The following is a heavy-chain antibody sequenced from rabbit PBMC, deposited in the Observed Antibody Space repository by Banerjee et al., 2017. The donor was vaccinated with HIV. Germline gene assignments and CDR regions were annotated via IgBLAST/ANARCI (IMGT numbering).Heavy chain of an antibody. CDR3: ARDLAGITGWNFGL. CDR1: GIDFTSYYY. D-gene: IGHD4-1*01. V-gene: IGHV1S45*01. Sequence: QEQLVESGGGLVQPGGTLTLTCKASGIDFTSYYYMCWVRQAPGKGLELIACIYTSSGNTVYANWAKGRFTISKTSSTTVTLQMTSLTAADTATYFCARDLAGITGWNFGLWGQGTLVTV. CDR2: IYTSSGNT. J-gene: IGHJ6*01.